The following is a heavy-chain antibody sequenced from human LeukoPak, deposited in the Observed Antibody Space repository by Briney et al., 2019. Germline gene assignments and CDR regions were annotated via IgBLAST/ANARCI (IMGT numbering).Heavy chain of an antibody. V-gene: IGHV3-30*02. CDR3: ANGAFGYGYRGDY. D-gene: IGHD5-18*01. J-gene: IGHJ4*02. CDR1: GFTFSSYA. CDR2: IRYDGSNK. Sequence: GGSLRLSCAASGFTFSSYAMSWVRQAPGKGLEWVAFIRYDGSNKYYADSVKGRFTISRDNSKNTLYLQMNSLRAEDTAVYYCANGAFGYGYRGDYWGQGTLVTVSS.